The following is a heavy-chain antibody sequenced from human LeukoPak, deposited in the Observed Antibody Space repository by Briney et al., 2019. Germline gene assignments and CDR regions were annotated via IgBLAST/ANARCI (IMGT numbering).Heavy chain of an antibody. V-gene: IGHV4-30-2*02. CDR3: ASHPVDTAMGTGDY. D-gene: IGHD5-18*01. Sequence: SQTLSLTCTVSGGSISSGGYYWSWIRQPPGKGLEWIGYIYHSGSTYYNPSLKSRVTISVDRSKNQFSLKLSSVTAADTAVYYCASHPVDTAMGTGDYWGQGTLVTVSS. CDR1: GGSISSGGYY. CDR2: IYHSGST. J-gene: IGHJ4*02.